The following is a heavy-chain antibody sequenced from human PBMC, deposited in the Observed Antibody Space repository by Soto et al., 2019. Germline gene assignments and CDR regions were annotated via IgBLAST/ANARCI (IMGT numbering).Heavy chain of an antibody. CDR3: AGTIYGDYVTFDY. CDR1: GGTFSSYT. CDR2: IIPVFGTA. D-gene: IGHD4-17*01. J-gene: IGHJ4*02. Sequence: SVKVSCKASGGTFSSYTISWVRQAPGQRLEWMGWIIPVFGTANYAQKFQGRVTITADKSTSTAYMELSSLRSEDTAVYYCAGTIYGDYVTFDYWGQGTLVTVSS. V-gene: IGHV1-69*06.